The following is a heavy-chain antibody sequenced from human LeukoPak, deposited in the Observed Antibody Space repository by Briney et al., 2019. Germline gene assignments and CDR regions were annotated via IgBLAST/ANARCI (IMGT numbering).Heavy chain of an antibody. CDR1: GFTFKNAS. V-gene: IGHV3-15*01. D-gene: IGHD5-18*01. CDR2: MKSKTDGGTT. Sequence: GGSLRLSCAASGFTFKNASMSWVRQAPGKGLEWVGRMKSKTDGGTTGYAAPVKGRFTISRDDSKNTLYLQMNSLTAEDTAVYFCAHRDTTMVRVDYWGQGTLVTVSS. CDR3: AHRDTTMVRVDY. J-gene: IGHJ4*02.